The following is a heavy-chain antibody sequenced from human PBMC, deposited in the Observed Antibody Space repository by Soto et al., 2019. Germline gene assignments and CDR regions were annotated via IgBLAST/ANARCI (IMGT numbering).Heavy chain of an antibody. CDR2: ISESGGST. CDR1: GLIFSDYA. J-gene: IGHJ4*02. CDR3: AKRSPYSSGWYSPIFDY. Sequence: GGSLRLSCAASGLIFSDYAMSWVRQAPGKGLEWVSVISESGGSTHYADSVRGRFTVSRDNSKNSLSLRMNSLRDEDTAVYFCAKRSPYSSGWYSPIFDYWGQGALVTVSS. D-gene: IGHD6-13*01. V-gene: IGHV3-23*01.